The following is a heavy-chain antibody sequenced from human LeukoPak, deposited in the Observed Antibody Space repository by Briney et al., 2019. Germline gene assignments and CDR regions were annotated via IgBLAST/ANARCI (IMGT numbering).Heavy chain of an antibody. CDR2: MNPNSGNT. Sequence: ASVKVSCKASGYTFTSYDINWVRQATGQGLEWMGWMNPNSGNTGYAQKFQGRVTMTRDMSTSTVYMELSSLRSEDTAVYYCARRSSSGGAFDIWGQGTMVTVSS. D-gene: IGHD6-6*01. V-gene: IGHV1-8*01. J-gene: IGHJ3*02. CDR3: ARRSSSGGAFDI. CDR1: GYTFTSYD.